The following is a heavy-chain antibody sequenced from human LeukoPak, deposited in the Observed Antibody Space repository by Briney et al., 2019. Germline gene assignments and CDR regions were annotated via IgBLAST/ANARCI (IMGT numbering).Heavy chain of an antibody. V-gene: IGHV3-23*01. CDR3: AKDLSYDSGGYYRFHFFDY. CDR2: ISGIGATT. CDR1: GFTFSSHA. Sequence: GGSLRLSCAASGFTFSSHAMSWVRQAPGKGPEWVAGISGIGATTEYADSAKGRFTISRDNSNNTLHLQVNSLRAEDTAVYYCAKDLSYDSGGYYRFHFFDYWGQGTLVTVSS. D-gene: IGHD3-22*01. J-gene: IGHJ4*02.